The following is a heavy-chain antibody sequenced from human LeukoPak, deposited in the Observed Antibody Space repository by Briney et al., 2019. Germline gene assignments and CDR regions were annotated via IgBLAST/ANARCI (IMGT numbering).Heavy chain of an antibody. CDR2: IYYSGST. CDR1: GGSLSSYY. V-gene: IGHV4-59*01. Sequence: SETLSLTCTVSGGSLSSYYWSWIRQPPGKGLEWIGYIYYSGSTNYNPSLKSRVTISVDTSKNQFSLKLSSVTAADTAVYYCARAALGSGNNWFDPWGQGTLVTVSS. J-gene: IGHJ5*02. CDR3: ARAALGSGNNWFDP. D-gene: IGHD3-10*01.